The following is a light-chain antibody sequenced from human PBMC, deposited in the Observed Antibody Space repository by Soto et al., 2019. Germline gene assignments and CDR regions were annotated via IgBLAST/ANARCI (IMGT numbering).Light chain of an antibody. CDR1: QSVSTN. CDR2: GAS. CDR3: QQYHNWPPYT. V-gene: IGKV3-15*01. Sequence: EIVMTQSPATLSVSPGERATLSCRASQSVSTNLAWYQQQPGHAPRLLMYGASTRATGIPARFSGSGSGTEFTLTISSLQSEEFAVYYCQQYHNWPPYTFGQGTKLEIK. J-gene: IGKJ2*01.